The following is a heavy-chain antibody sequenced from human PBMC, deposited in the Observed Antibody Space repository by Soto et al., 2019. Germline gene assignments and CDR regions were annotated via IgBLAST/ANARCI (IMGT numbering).Heavy chain of an antibody. CDR1: GFTCSYYG. V-gene: IGHV3-30*18. D-gene: IGHD2-21*01. CDR3: AKKIPYDLDV. J-gene: IGHJ6*03. CDR2: MSSGGSQI. Sequence: WVSLRLSCAASGFTCSYYGMHWVRQAQGKGLEWVAAMSSGGSQIYYADSVKGRFTISRDNSKNTLYLQMNSLRAEDTAVYYCAKKIPYDLDVWVKGTTVTVSS.